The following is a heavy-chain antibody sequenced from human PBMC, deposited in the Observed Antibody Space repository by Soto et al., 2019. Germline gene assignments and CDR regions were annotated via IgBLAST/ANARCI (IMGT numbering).Heavy chain of an antibody. CDR2: ISWNSGSI. CDR3: AKGRFYDILTGLDY. D-gene: IGHD3-9*01. J-gene: IGHJ4*02. Sequence: EVQLVESGGGLAQPGRSLRLSCAASGFTFDDYAMLWVRQAPGKGLEWVSGISWNSGSIDYADSVKGRFTISRDNTQNSLYLQMNSLRAEDTALYYCAKGRFYDILTGLDYWGQGTVVTVSS. V-gene: IGHV3-9*01. CDR1: GFTFDDYA.